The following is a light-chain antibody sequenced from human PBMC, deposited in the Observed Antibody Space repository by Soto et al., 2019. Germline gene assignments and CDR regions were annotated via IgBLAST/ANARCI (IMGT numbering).Light chain of an antibody. CDR2: KAS. V-gene: IGKV1-5*03. J-gene: IGKJ4*01. Sequence: DIQMTQSPSTLSVSVGDRVTITCRASQSISNWLAWYQQKPGKAPKVLIYKASSLESGVPSRFSGSGSGTEFTLTISSLQPDDFATYYCQQSNSYSPLTFGGGTKVEIK. CDR3: QQSNSYSPLT. CDR1: QSISNW.